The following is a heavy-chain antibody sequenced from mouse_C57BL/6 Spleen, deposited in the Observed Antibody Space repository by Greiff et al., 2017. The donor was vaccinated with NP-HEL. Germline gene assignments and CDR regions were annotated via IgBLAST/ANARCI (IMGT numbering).Heavy chain of an antibody. CDR3: ARGGTRYAMDY. J-gene: IGHJ4*01. Sequence: EVQGVESGGGLVKPGGSLKLSCAASGFTFSSYAMSWVRQTPEKRLEWVATISDGGSYTYYPDNVKGRFTISRDNAKNNLYLQMSHLKSEDTAMYYCARGGTRYAMDYWGQGTSVTVSS. D-gene: IGHD3-3*01. V-gene: IGHV5-4*01. CDR1: GFTFSSYA. CDR2: ISDGGSYT.